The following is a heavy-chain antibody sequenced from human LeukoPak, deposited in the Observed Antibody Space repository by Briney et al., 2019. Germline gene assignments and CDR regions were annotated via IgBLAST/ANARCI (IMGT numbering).Heavy chain of an antibody. CDR1: GFAFSDFW. J-gene: IGHJ4*02. D-gene: IGHD2-15*01. V-gene: IGHV3-7*01. Sequence: TGGSLRLSCAASGFAFSDFWMSWVRQAPGKGLEWVANVRHDGSAKYYVPSVRGRFTISRDNAKNSLYLQMNSLTVEDTAVYYCATSHDSAGNDWGQGTLVTVSS. CDR3: ATSHDSAGND. CDR2: VRHDGSAK.